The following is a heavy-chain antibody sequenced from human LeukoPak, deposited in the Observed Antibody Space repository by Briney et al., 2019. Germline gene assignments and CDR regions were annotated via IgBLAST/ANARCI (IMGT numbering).Heavy chain of an antibody. CDR1: GGTSSSYA. D-gene: IGHD3-3*01. CDR2: IIPIFGTA. Sequence: ASVKVSCKASGGTSSSYAISWVRQAPGQGLEWMGGIIPIFGTANYAQKFQGRVTITADESTSTAYMELSSLRSEDTAVYYCARYDFWSGSPYYYYYMDVWGKGTTVTVSS. J-gene: IGHJ6*03. V-gene: IGHV1-69*13. CDR3: ARYDFWSGSPYYYYYMDV.